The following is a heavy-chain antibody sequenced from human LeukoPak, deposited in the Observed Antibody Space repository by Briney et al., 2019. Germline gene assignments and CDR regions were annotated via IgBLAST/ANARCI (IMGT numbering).Heavy chain of an antibody. CDR3: AKRSSTSSGYFDF. CDR2: VTGSGAST. J-gene: IGHJ4*02. CDR1: GFTFNNYA. V-gene: IGHV3-23*01. D-gene: IGHD3-22*01. Sequence: PGGSLRLSCTASGFTFNNYAMTWVRQAPGKGLEWVSAVTGSGASTNYADSVKGRFTISRDNSKNTIYLQMNSLRAEDTALYYCAKRSSTSSGYFDFWGQGTLVTVSS.